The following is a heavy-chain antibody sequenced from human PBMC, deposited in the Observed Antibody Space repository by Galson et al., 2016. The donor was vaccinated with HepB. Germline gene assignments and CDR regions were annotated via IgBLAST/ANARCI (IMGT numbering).Heavy chain of an antibody. Sequence: SLRLSCAASGFTFSTYTLHWVRQAPGKGLEWVAVISFDGRNKYYGDSVKGRFTISRDNSKNTLYLQMNSLRAEDTAVYYCASGIGYGDYNWFDPWGQGTLVTVSS. J-gene: IGHJ5*02. CDR3: ASGIGYGDYNWFDP. D-gene: IGHD4-17*01. CDR1: GFTFSTYT. CDR2: ISFDGRNK. V-gene: IGHV3-30*04.